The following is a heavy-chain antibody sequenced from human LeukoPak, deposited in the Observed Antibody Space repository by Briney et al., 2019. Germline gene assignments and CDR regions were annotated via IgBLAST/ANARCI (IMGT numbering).Heavy chain of an antibody. CDR2: IKQDGSEK. D-gene: IGHD6-13*01. CDR1: GFTFSSYW. J-gene: IGHJ5*02. V-gene: IGHV3-7*01. Sequence: GGSLRLACAASGFTFSSYWMSWVRQAPGKGLEWVANIKQDGSEKYYVDSVKGRFTISRDNAKNSLYLQMNSLRAEDTAVYYCARGFRALPDSSSWNYNWFDPWGQETLVTVSS. CDR3: ARGFRALPDSSSWNYNWFDP.